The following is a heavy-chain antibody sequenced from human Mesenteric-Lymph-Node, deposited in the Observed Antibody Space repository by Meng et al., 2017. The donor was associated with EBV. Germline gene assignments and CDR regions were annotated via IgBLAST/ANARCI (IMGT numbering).Heavy chain of an antibody. CDR3: AREFMAVFDL. CDR2: ISSSGSTI. Sequence: VQVVGSGGGLIQTGGSLRLSCAASGFTFSDAAMAWVRQAPGKGLEWVSYISSSGSTIYYADSVKGRFTISRDNAKNSLYLQMNSLRAEDTAVYYCAREFMAVFDLWGRGTLVTVSS. D-gene: IGHD6-19*01. CDR1: GFTFSDAA. J-gene: IGHJ2*01. V-gene: IGHV3-11*01.